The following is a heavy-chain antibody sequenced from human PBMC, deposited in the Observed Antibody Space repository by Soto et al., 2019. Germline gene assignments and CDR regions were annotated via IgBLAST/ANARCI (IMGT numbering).Heavy chain of an antibody. J-gene: IGHJ4*02. CDR1: GYPFTSYG. Sequence: GASVKVSCKASGYPFTSYGISWVRQAPGQGLEWMGWIRPYNGNTNSAQKLQDRVTMTSDTSTSTAYMELRSLRSDDTAVYYCARNVVTSSWHGGLHDYRGQGTLVIVSS. CDR3: ARNVVTSSWHGGLHDY. D-gene: IGHD6-13*01. CDR2: IRPYNGNT. V-gene: IGHV1-18*01.